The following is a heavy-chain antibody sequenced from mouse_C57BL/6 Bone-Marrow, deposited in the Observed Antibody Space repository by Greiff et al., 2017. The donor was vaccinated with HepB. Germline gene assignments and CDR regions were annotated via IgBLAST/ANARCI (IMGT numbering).Heavy chain of an antibody. CDR3: AGFTTVVATRYFDV. D-gene: IGHD1-1*01. V-gene: IGHV1-59*01. CDR2: IDPSDSYT. J-gene: IGHJ1*03. Sequence: QVQLKQPGAELVRPGTSVKLSCKASGYTFTSYWMHWVKQRPGQGLEWLGVIDPSDSYTNYNQKFKGKATLTVDTSSSTAYMQLSSLTSEDSAVYYCAGFTTVVATRYFDVWGTGTTVTVSS. CDR1: GYTFTSYW.